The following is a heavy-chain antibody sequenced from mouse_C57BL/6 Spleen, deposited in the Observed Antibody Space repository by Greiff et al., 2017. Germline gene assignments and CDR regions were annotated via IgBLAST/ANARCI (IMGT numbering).Heavy chain of an antibody. CDR3: ARVYYHGSSPYYCDY. CDR2: IYWDDDK. Sequence: QVTLKESGPGILQSSQTLSLTCSFSGFSLSTSGMGVSWIRQPSGKGLEWLAHIYWDDDKRYNPSLKSRPTISKDTSRNHVFLKIPIVDTADTATYYCARVYYHGSSPYYCDYWVQGTTLTVSS. J-gene: IGHJ2*01. V-gene: IGHV8-12*01. CDR1: GFSLSTSGMG. D-gene: IGHD1-1*01.